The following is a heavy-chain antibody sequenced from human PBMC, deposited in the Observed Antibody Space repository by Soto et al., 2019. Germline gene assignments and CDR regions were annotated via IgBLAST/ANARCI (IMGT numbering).Heavy chain of an antibody. Sequence: SVKVSCKASGGTFSSYAISWLRQAPGQGLEWMGGIIPIFGTANYAQKFQGRVTITADESTSTAYMELSSLRSEDTAVYYCARIIGLFESGYYYGMDVWGQGTTVTVSS. J-gene: IGHJ6*02. CDR2: IIPIFGTA. V-gene: IGHV1-69*13. CDR1: GGTFSSYA. D-gene: IGHD3-3*01. CDR3: ARIIGLFESGYYYGMDV.